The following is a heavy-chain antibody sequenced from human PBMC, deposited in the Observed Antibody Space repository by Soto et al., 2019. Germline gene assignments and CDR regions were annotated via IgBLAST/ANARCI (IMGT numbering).Heavy chain of an antibody. CDR2: IHSDGSST. D-gene: IGHD1-26*01. CDR3: ARGDRGAFDL. Sequence: EGQLVESGGGLVQPGESLRLSCAASGFTFSYYWMHWVRQAPGKGLVWVSRIHSDGSSTTYADSVKGRFSISRDNARNTVYLQMNSLRAEDTAVYYCARGDRGAFDLWGQGTVLTVSS. V-gene: IGHV3-74*01. CDR1: GFTFSYYW. J-gene: IGHJ3*01.